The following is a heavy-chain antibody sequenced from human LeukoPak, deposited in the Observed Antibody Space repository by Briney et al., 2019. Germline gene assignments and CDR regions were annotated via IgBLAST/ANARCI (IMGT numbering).Heavy chain of an antibody. V-gene: IGHV4-38-2*02. J-gene: IGHJ4*02. CDR1: GFTFSSYS. CDR3: ARDGGYYLDY. D-gene: IGHD3-10*01. Sequence: GSLRLSCAASGFTFSSYSMNWVRQAPGKGLEWIGSIYHSGSTYYNPSLKSRVTISVDTSKNQFSLKLSSVTAADTAVYYCARDGGYYLDYWGQGTLVTVSS. CDR2: IYHSGST.